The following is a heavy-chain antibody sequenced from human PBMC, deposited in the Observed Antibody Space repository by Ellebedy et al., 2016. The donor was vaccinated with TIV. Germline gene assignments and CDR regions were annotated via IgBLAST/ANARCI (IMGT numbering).Heavy chain of an antibody. CDR3: ARDRDAAMASFYHYGLDV. D-gene: IGHD5-18*01. V-gene: IGHV1-46*01. CDR2: INPNGRST. J-gene: IGHJ6*02. Sequence: AASVKVSCKASGYRFTSYYMHWARQAPGQGLEWMGIINPNGRSTRYAQKFQGRVTVTKDTSTSTMYMELSNLRFDDTAVYYCARDRDAAMASFYHYGLDVWGQGTTVTVSS. CDR1: GYRFTSYY.